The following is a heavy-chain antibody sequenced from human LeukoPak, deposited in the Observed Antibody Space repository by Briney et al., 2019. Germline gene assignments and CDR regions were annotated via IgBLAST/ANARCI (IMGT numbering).Heavy chain of an antibody. CDR2: ISASGGTT. CDR1: GFTFNNYA. J-gene: IGHJ5*01. D-gene: IGHD2-2*01. CDR3: AKEPREYCSSTSCPNWFGS. Sequence: GGSLRLSCAASGFTFNNYAMSWVRQAPGKGLEWVSAISASGGTTYYADSVKGRFTISRDNSENTLFLQMNSLRAEDTAVYYCAKEPREYCSSTSCPNWFGSWGQGTLVTVSS. V-gene: IGHV3-23*01.